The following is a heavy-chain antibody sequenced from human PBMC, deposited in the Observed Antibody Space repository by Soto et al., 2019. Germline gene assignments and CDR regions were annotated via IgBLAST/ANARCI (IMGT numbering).Heavy chain of an antibody. J-gene: IGHJ4*02. CDR2: IIPIFGTA. V-gene: IGHV1-69*01. CDR3: ARVSDPYDCSGGSCSDY. CDR1: GGTFSSYA. Sequence: QVQLVQSGAEVKKPGSSVKVSCKASGGTFSSYAISWVRQAPGQGLEWMGGIIPIFGTANYAQKFQGRVTITANESTSTAYMELSSLRSEDTAVYYCARVSDPYDCSGGSCSDYWGQGTLVTVSS. D-gene: IGHD2-15*01.